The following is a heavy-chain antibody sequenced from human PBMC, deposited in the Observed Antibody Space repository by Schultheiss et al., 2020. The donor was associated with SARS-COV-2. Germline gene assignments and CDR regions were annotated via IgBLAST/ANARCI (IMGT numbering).Heavy chain of an antibody. CDR1: GGTFSSYA. V-gene: IGHV1-2*02. J-gene: IGHJ4*02. D-gene: IGHD3-10*01. Sequence: ASVKVSCKASGGTFSSYAISWVRQAPGQGLEWMGWINPNSGGTNYAQKFQGRVTMTRDTSISTAYMELSRLRSDDTAVYYCAREGDVLLWFGELTHWGQGTLVTVSS. CDR2: INPNSGGT. CDR3: AREGDVLLWFGELTH.